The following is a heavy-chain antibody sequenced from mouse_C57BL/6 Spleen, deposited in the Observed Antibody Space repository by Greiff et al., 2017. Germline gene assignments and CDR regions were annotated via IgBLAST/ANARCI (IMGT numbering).Heavy chain of an antibody. J-gene: IGHJ3*01. CDR2: IDPSDSET. CDR3: ARSGYDYVWFAY. V-gene: IGHV1-52*01. Sequence: QVQLQQPGAELVRPGSSVKLSCKASGYTFPSYWMHWVKQRPIQGLEWIGNIDPSDSETHYNQKFKDKATLTVDKSSSTAYMQLSSLTSEDSAVYYCARSGYDYVWFAYWGQGTLVTVAA. CDR1: GYTFPSYW. D-gene: IGHD2-4*01.